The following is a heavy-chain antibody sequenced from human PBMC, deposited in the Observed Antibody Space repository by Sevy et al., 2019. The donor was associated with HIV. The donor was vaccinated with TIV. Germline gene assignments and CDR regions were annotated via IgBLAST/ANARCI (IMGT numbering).Heavy chain of an antibody. D-gene: IGHD3-3*01. CDR3: ARDRVLRFLEWFDAFDI. V-gene: IGHV3-30*04. CDR2: ISYDGSNK. Sequence: GSLRLSCAASGFTFSSYAMQWVRQAPGKGLEWVAVISYDGSNKYYADSVKGRFTISRDNSKNTLYLQMNSLRAEDTAVYYCARDRVLRFLEWFDAFDIWGQGTMVTVSS. J-gene: IGHJ3*02. CDR1: GFTFSSYA.